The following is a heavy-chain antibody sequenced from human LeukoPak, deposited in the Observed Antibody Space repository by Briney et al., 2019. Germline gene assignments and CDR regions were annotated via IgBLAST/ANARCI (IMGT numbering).Heavy chain of an antibody. D-gene: IGHD6-19*01. CDR2: IGTAGDT. V-gene: IGHV3-13*01. CDR3: ARASSSGWYFGGYMDV. CDR1: GFTFSSYD. J-gene: IGHJ6*03. Sequence: GGSLRLSCAASGFTFSSYDMHWVRQATGKVLEWISAIGTAGDTYYPGSVKGRFTISRENAKNSLYLQMNSLRAGDTAVYYCARASSSGWYFGGYMDVWGKGTTVTISS.